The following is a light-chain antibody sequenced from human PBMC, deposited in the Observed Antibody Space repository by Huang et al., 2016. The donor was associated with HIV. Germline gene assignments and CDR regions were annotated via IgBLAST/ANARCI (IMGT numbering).Light chain of an antibody. CDR3: QQYNNWPPIT. V-gene: IGKV3-15*01. Sequence: EIVMTQSPVTLSVSPGERATLSCRASQSVSSNLAWYQQKPGQAPRLLIDGASTRATGVPARFSGSGSGTEFTLTISSLQSEDFALYYCQQYNNWPPITFGQGTRLETK. J-gene: IGKJ5*01. CDR1: QSVSSN. CDR2: GAS.